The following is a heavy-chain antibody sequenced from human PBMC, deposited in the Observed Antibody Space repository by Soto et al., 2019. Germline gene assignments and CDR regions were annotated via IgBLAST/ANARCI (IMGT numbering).Heavy chain of an antibody. J-gene: IGHJ4*02. CDR1: GFIFISYA. CDR2: MSGSGDST. Sequence: PGGSLRLSCAASGFIFISYAMSWVRQAPGKGLEWVSAMSGSGDSTYYADSVRGRFTISRDNSKNMLYLQMNSLTTEDTALYYCAKVRSTVVVAAANYWGQGTLVNVSS. CDR3: AKVRSTVVVAAANY. V-gene: IGHV3-23*01. D-gene: IGHD2-15*01.